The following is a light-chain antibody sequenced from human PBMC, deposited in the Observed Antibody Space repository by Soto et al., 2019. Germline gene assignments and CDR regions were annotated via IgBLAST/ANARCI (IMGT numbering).Light chain of an antibody. J-gene: IGKJ4*01. CDR2: KAS. CDR1: HHIDAW. Sequence: IQMTQSPSTLSASVGDRVTITCRASHHIDAWLAWYQQKPGKAPKVLIYKASILESWVPSRFSGSGSGTEFTLTISSLQPDDSATYYCQQHSNYPLTFGGGTKVEIK. V-gene: IGKV1-5*03. CDR3: QQHSNYPLT.